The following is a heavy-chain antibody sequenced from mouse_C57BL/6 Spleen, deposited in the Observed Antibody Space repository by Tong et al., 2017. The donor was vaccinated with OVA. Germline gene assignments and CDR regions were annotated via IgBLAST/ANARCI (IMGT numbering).Heavy chain of an antibody. CDR1: GFTFSSYG. J-gene: IGHJ2*01. V-gene: IGHV5-6*01. Sequence: EVQLVESGGDLVKPGGSLKLSCAASGFTFSSYGMSWVRQTPDKRLEWVATISSGGSYTYYPDSVKGRFTISGDNAKNTLYLQMSSLRSEDTAMYYCARQGYFDYWGQGTTLTVSS. CDR2: ISSGGSYT. CDR3: ARQGYFDY.